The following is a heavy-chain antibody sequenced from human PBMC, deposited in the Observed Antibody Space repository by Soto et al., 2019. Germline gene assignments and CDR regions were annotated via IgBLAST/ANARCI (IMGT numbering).Heavy chain of an antibody. V-gene: IGHV2-5*01. J-gene: IGHJ5*02. CDR2: IYWNDDT. CDR1: GFSLRTSGVG. Sequence: GSGPTLVNPTQTLTLTCIFSGFSLRTSGVGVGWIRQPPGKALEWLGFIYWNDDTRYSPSLKSRLTITKDTSKNQVVLTMTNMDPVDTATYYSAKCGSSGWYGWFGPWGQGTLVTVSS. D-gene: IGHD6-19*01. CDR3: AKCGSSGWYGWFGP.